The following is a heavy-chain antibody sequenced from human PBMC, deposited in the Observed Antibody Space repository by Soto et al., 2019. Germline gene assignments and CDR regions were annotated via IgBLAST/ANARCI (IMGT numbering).Heavy chain of an antibody. V-gene: IGHV3-21*01. Sequence: GGSLRLSCAGSGFTFSSYNMNWVRQAPGKGLEWVSSVSSSNNDINYADTVKGRFTISRDNAKNSLYLQMNSLRDEDTAVYYCARDRLGWFDYWGQGTLVTVSS. D-gene: IGHD6-19*01. CDR3: ARDRLGWFDY. CDR2: VSSSNNDI. J-gene: IGHJ4*02. CDR1: GFTFSSYN.